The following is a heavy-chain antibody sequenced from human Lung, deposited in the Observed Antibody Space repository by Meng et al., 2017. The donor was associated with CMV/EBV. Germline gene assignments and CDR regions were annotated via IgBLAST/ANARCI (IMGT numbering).Heavy chain of an antibody. J-gene: IGHJ4*02. CDR3: ARELSSADYYFDY. Sequence: GGSXRLXCEASGFHFSGYWLSWVRQAPGKGLEWVANINQHGTTKYYADSLKGRFTISRDNTKNSLFLQIKSLRAEDTALYYCARELSSADYYFDYWGQGAPVT. V-gene: IGHV3-7*01. CDR2: INQHGTTK. D-gene: IGHD2-2*01. CDR1: GFHFSGYW.